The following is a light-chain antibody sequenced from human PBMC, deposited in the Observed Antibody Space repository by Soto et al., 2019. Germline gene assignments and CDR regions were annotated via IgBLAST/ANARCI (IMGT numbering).Light chain of an antibody. CDR3: QQSYTSPAFT. V-gene: IGKV1-39*01. J-gene: IGKJ3*01. CDR2: AAS. Sequence: DIQMTQSPSSLSASIGDRVSITCRASQSIGNFLNWYQQKPGKVPKLLIYAASNLHSGVPSRFSGSGSGTEFTHTISSLQLEDFAAYYCQQSYTSPAFTFGPGTRVNAK. CDR1: QSIGNF.